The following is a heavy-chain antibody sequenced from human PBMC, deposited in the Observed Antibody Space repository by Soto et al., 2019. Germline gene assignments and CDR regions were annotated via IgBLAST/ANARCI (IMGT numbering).Heavy chain of an antibody. CDR1: GFTFSSYA. V-gene: IGHV3-23*01. CDR2: ISGSGGST. Sequence: TGGSLRLSCAASGFTFSSYAMSWVRQAPGKGLEWVSAISGSGGSTYYADSVKGRFTISRDNSKNTLYLQMNSLRAEDTAVYYCAKNLRGVISHLYYYYGMDVWGQGTTVTVSS. D-gene: IGHD3-10*01. J-gene: IGHJ6*02. CDR3: AKNLRGVISHLYYYYGMDV.